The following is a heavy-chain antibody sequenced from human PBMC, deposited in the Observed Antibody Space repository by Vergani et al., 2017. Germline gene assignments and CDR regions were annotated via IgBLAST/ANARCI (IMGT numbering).Heavy chain of an antibody. CDR1: GGTFSSYA. D-gene: IGHD3-3*01. CDR2: IIPILGTA. Sequence: QVQLVQSGAEVKKPGSSVKVSCKASGGTFSSYAISWVRQAPGQGLEWMGRIIPILGTANYAQKFQGRVTITADASTSTAYMELSSLRSEDTAVYYCAREGGNYDFWSGYYSYWGQGTLVTVSS. V-gene: IGHV1-69*11. J-gene: IGHJ4*02. CDR3: AREGGNYDFWSGYYSY.